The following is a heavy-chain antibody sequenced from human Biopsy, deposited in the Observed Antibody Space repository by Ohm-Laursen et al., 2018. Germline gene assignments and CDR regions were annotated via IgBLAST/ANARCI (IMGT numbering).Heavy chain of an antibody. D-gene: IGHD3-9*01. CDR2: NIPILGTG. CDR1: GGTFSKYG. V-gene: IGHV1-69*06. CDR3: ATKLTGYFHH. J-gene: IGHJ1*01. Sequence: SSVKVSCEASGGTFSKYGISWVRQAPGQGLEWMGGNIPILGTGNYAQKFQDRVTVAADTSTSTATMELRSLRSDDTAVYYCATKLTGYFHHWGQGTLVIVSS.